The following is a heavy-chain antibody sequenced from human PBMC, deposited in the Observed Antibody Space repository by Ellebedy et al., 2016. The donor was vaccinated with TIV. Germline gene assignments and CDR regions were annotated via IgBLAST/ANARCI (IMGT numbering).Heavy chain of an antibody. D-gene: IGHD4-17*01. Sequence: GGSLRLSCAASRISFSSYWMTWVRQAPGKGLEWVANINRDGGETFYVDSVKGRFTISRDNAKNSLYLQMNSLRAEDTAVYYCASDGSYGDYRSPTHALTFWGQGTMVTVSS. CDR2: INRDGGET. J-gene: IGHJ3*01. CDR3: ASDGSYGDYRSPTHALTF. V-gene: IGHV3-7*01. CDR1: RISFSSYW.